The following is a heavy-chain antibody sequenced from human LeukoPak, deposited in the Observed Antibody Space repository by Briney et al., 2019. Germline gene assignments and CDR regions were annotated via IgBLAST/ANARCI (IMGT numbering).Heavy chain of an antibody. CDR3: ARAPAAAEGWFDP. V-gene: IGHV3-21*01. CDR1: GFTFSSYS. Sequence: GGSLRPSCAASGFTFSSYSMKWVRQAPGKGLEWVSSISSSSSYIYYADSVKGRFTISRDNAKNSLYLQMNSLRAEDTAVYYCARAPAAAEGWFDPWGQGTLVTVSS. CDR2: ISSSSSYI. D-gene: IGHD6-13*01. J-gene: IGHJ5*02.